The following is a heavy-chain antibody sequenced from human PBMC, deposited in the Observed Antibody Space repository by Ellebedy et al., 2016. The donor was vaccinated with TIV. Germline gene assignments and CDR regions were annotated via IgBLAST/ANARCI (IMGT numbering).Heavy chain of an antibody. CDR2: ISSSSGTI. J-gene: IGHJ4*02. Sequence: PGGSLRLSCAASGFTFSSYSMNWVRQAPGEGLECVSYISSSSGTIYYADSVKGRFTISRDNAKNSLYLQMNSLRAEDTAVYYCARERGYSYGYSDYWGQGTLVTVSS. CDR1: GFTFSSYS. V-gene: IGHV3-48*01. D-gene: IGHD5-18*01. CDR3: ARERGYSYGYSDY.